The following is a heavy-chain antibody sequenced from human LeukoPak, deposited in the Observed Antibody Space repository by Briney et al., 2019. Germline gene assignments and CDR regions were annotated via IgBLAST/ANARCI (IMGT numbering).Heavy chain of an antibody. V-gene: IGHV3-23*01. Sequence: PGGSLRLSCAASGFTFSSCAMTWVRQAPGKGLEWVSSISGSGGSTYYADSVKGRFTISRENSKNTLYLQMNSLRAEDTAVYYCARDPNPIAAPNWFDPWGQGTLVTVSS. CDR2: ISGSGGST. J-gene: IGHJ5*02. CDR1: GFTFSSCA. D-gene: IGHD6-6*01. CDR3: ARDPNPIAAPNWFDP.